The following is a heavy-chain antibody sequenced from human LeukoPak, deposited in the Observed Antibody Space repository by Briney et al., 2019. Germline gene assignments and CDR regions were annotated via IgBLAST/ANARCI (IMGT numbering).Heavy chain of an antibody. J-gene: IGHJ4*02. Sequence: AGGSLRLSCKTSGFSFSDYAVNWVRRAPGKGLKWVGVIRTKAYRETTQYAASVKDRFIVSRDDSKSIAYLQMNSLRTEDTGLYYCTRAAGASFNFDYWGQGTRVTVPS. V-gene: IGHV3-49*04. CDR1: GFSFSDYA. CDR2: IRTKAYRETT. CDR3: TRAAGASFNFDY. D-gene: IGHD1-26*01.